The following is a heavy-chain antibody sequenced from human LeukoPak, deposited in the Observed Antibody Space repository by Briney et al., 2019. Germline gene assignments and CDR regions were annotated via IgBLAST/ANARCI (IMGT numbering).Heavy chain of an antibody. CDR2: INTETGNP. J-gene: IGHJ4*02. Sequence: GASVKVSCKASGYTFISYAMNWVRQAPGQGLEWMGWINTETGNPTYAQGFTGQFVFSVDTSVNTAYLQISSLRTEDTAVYYCASPLRGYYGSGTRPLDYWGQGTLVTVSS. D-gene: IGHD3-10*01. V-gene: IGHV7-4-1*02. CDR1: GYTFISYA. CDR3: ASPLRGYYGSGTRPLDY.